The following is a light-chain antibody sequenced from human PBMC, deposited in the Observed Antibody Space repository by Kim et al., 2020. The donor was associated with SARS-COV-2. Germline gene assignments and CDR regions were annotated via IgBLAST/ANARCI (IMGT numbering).Light chain of an antibody. CDR3: QQYDSHPYT. J-gene: IGKJ2*01. CDR2: KAS. Sequence: DIQMTPSPSTLSASVGDRVTITCRASQSVSSWLAWCQQKPGKAPKLLIYKASTLEGGVPSRFSGRGSGTEFTLTINTLQPDDFATYSCQQYDSHPYTFGQGTKLEI. CDR1: QSVSSW. V-gene: IGKV1-5*03.